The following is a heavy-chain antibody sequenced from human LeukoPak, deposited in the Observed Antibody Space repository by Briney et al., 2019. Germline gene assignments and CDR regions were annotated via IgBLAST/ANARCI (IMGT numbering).Heavy chain of an antibody. Sequence: GGSLRLSCAASGFTFSSYGMSWVRQAPGKGLEWVSAISGSGGSTYYADSVKGRFTISRDNSKNTLYLQMNSLRAEDTAVYYCARDRWTSKYYFDYWGQGTLVTVSS. D-gene: IGHD3/OR15-3a*01. J-gene: IGHJ4*02. V-gene: IGHV3-23*01. CDR2: ISGSGGST. CDR3: ARDRWTSKYYFDY. CDR1: GFTFSSYG.